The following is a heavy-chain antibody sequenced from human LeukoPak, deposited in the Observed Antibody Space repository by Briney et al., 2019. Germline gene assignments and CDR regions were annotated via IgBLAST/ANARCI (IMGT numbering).Heavy chain of an antibody. D-gene: IGHD3-9*01. Sequence: SETLSLTRTVSSGSITNYYWSWIRQPPGKELEWIGYIYYSGNTNYNPSLKSRVTISVDTSKNQFSLKLSSVAAADTAVYYCASTRGGYFDWLLGYWGQGTLVTVSS. CDR1: SGSITNYY. V-gene: IGHV4-59*08. CDR3: ASTRGGYFDWLLGY. CDR2: IYYSGNT. J-gene: IGHJ4*02.